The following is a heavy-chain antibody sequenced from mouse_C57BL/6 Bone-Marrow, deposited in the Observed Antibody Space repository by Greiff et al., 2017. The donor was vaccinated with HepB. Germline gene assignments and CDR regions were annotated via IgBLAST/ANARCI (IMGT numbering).Heavy chain of an antibody. D-gene: IGHD1-1*01. CDR1: GFNIKDYY. CDR2: TDPEDGET. V-gene: IGHV14-2*01. CDR3: ALYGSSPYWYFDV. J-gene: IGHJ1*03. Sequence: VQLQQSGAELVKPGASVKLSCTASGFNIKDYYMHWVKQRTEQGLEWIGRTDPEDGETNYAPKFQGKATITADTSSNTAYLQLSSLTSEDTAVYYCALYGSSPYWYFDVWGTGTTVTVSS.